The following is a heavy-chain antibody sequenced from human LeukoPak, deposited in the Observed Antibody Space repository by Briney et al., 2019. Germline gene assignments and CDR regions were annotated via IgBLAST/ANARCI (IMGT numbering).Heavy chain of an antibody. CDR2: IYHSGST. CDR3: ARDPDGDYPGHMDV. J-gene: IGHJ6*03. Sequence: SETLSLTCTVSGYSISSGYYWGWIRQPPGKGLEWIGSIYHSGSTYYNPSLKSRVTISVDTSKNQFSLKLSSVTAADTAVYYCARDPDGDYPGHMDVWGKGTTVTVSS. CDR1: GYSISSGYY. D-gene: IGHD4-17*01. V-gene: IGHV4-38-2*02.